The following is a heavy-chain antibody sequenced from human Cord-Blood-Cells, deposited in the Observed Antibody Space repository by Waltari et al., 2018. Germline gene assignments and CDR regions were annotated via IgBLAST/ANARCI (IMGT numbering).Heavy chain of an antibody. CDR1: GFTVSSNY. CDR2: SYSGGST. Sequence: EVQLVESGGGLVQPGGSLRLSCAASGFTVSSNYMSWVRQAPGQGMGWVSVSYSGGSTYYADSVKGRFTISRHNSKNTLYLQMNSLRAEDTAVYYCARERGPRYFDLWGRGTLVTVSS. CDR3: ARERGPRYFDL. D-gene: IGHD3-10*01. J-gene: IGHJ2*01. V-gene: IGHV3-53*04.